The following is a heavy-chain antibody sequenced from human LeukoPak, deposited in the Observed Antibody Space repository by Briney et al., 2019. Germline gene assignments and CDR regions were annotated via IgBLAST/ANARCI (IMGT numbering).Heavy chain of an antibody. J-gene: IGHJ4*02. CDR1: GLTFSDYS. Sequence: GGSLRLSCVASGLTFSDYSINWVRQAPGKGLEWVSFISISGYTKNYAESAKGRFTISRDNAKNSVFLQMSSLRAEDTAVYYCATRFDYWGQGTLVTVSS. CDR3: ATRFDY. V-gene: IGHV3-48*04. CDR2: ISISGYTK.